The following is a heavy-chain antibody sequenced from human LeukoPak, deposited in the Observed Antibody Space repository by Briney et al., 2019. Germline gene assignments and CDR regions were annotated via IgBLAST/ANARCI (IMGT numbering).Heavy chain of an antibody. D-gene: IGHD6-13*01. J-gene: IGHJ4*02. Sequence: GESLKISCKGSGYIFTSYWINWVRQTPGKGLEWMGRIDPSDSYTKYSPSFQVHVTISADKSISTAYLQWSSLKASDTAMYYCVRHGLGTSWFGFDYWGQGTLVTVSS. CDR3: VRHGLGTSWFGFDY. CDR1: GYIFTSYW. V-gene: IGHV5-10-1*01. CDR2: IDPSDSYT.